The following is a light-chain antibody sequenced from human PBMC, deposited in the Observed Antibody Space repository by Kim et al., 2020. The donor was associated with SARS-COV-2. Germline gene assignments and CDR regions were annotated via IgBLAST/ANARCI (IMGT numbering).Light chain of an antibody. V-gene: IGLV4-69*01. CDR1: SGHSSSA. CDR3: QTWGTGIRV. Sequence: ASVKLTCTLSSGHSSSAIAWHQQQPEKGPRYLMKLNSDGSHSKGDGIPGRFSGSSSGAERYLTISSLQSEDEADYYCQTWGTGIRVFGGGTQLTVL. J-gene: IGLJ2*01. CDR2: LNSDGSH.